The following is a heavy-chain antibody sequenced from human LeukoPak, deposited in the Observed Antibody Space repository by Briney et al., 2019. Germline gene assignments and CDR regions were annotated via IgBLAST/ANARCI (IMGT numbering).Heavy chain of an antibody. J-gene: IGHJ6*03. V-gene: IGHV1-2*02. Sequence: ASVKVSCKASGYTFTGYYMHWVRQAPGQGPEWMGWINPNSGGTNYAQKFQGRVTMTRDTSISTAYMELSRLRSDDTAVYYCARGRRSSKWLVQSKNYYYYMDVWGKGTTVTVSS. CDR1: GYTFTGYY. D-gene: IGHD6-19*01. CDR3: ARGRRSSKWLVQSKNYYYYMDV. CDR2: INPNSGGT.